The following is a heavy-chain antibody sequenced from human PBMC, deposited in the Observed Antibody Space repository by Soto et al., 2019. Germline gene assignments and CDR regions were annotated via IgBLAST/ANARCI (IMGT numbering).Heavy chain of an antibody. J-gene: IGHJ4*02. CDR1: GFTFSNYA. D-gene: IGHD1-26*01. Sequence: EVQLLESGGGLVQPGGSLRLSCAASGFTFSNYAMSWVRQAPGKGLEWVSVISGSGGSTYYADSVKGRFTISRDNSKNTLYLQMNSLRAEDTAVYYCAKALSWSYAEDDYWGQGTLVTVSS. V-gene: IGHV3-23*01. CDR2: ISGSGGST. CDR3: AKALSWSYAEDDY.